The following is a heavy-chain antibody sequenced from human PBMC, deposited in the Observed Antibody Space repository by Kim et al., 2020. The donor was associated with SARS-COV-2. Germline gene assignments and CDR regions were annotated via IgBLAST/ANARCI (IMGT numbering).Heavy chain of an antibody. D-gene: IGHD6-13*01. J-gene: IGHJ3*02. Sequence: SETLSLTCTVSGGSISSYYWSWIRQPPGKGLEWIGYIYYSGSTNYNPSLKSRVTISVDTSQNQFSLKLSSVTAADTAVYYCARHPHPTFGYSSSWYTRDAFDIWGQGTMVTVFS. CDR2: IYYSGST. CDR3: ARHPHPTFGYSSSWYTRDAFDI. CDR1: GGSISSYY. V-gene: IGHV4-59*08.